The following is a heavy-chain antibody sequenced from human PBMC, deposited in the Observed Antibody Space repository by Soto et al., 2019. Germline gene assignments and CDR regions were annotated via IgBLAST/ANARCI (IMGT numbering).Heavy chain of an antibody. V-gene: IGHV3-53*01. Sequence: EVQLVESGGGLIQPGGSLRLSCAASGFTVSSNYMSWVRQAPGKGLEWVSVIYSGGSTYYADSVKGRFTISRDNSKNTLYLQMNSLRAEDTAVYYCASSVVVVAATPSHYGMDVWGQGTTVTVSS. CDR1: GFTVSSNY. CDR2: IYSGGST. J-gene: IGHJ6*02. CDR3: ASSVVVVAATPSHYGMDV. D-gene: IGHD2-15*01.